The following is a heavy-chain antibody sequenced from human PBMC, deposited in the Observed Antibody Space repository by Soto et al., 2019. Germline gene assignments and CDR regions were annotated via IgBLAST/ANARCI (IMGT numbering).Heavy chain of an antibody. CDR3: AKVLWSGYGY. Sequence: EVQLVESGGGLVQPGRSLRLSCAASGFTFDDYAMHWVRRAPGKGLEWVSGISWNSGSIGYAGSVKGRFTISRDNAKNSLYVQMSSRRAEDTALYYCAKVLWSGYGYWGQGTLVTVSS. CDR2: ISWNSGSI. V-gene: IGHV3-9*01. D-gene: IGHD3-3*01. J-gene: IGHJ4*02. CDR1: GFTFDDYA.